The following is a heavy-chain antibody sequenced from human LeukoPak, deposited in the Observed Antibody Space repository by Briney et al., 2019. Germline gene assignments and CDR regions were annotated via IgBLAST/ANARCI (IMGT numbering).Heavy chain of an antibody. D-gene: IGHD6-19*01. CDR2: ISYDGSNK. V-gene: IGHV3-30*04. J-gene: IGHJ4*02. CDR3: AKDRYSSGWYYFDY. CDR1: GFTFSSYA. Sequence: GGSLRLSCAASGFTFSSYAMHWVRQAPGKGLEWVAVISYDGSNKYYADSVKGRFTISRDNSKNTLYLQMNSLRAEDTAVYYCAKDRYSSGWYYFDYWGQGTLVTVSS.